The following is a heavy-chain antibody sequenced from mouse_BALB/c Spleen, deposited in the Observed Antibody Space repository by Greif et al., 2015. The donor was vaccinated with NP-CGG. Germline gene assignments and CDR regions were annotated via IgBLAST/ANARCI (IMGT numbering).Heavy chain of an antibody. Sequence: VQLQQSGPGLVAPSQSLSITCTVSGFSLTSYGVHWVRQPPGKGLEWLGVIWAGGSTNYNSALMSRLSISKDNSKSQVFLKMNSLQTDDTAMYYCARDHRYDGYAMDYWGQGTSVTVSS. J-gene: IGHJ4*01. CDR2: IWAGGST. V-gene: IGHV2-9*02. D-gene: IGHD2-14*01. CDR1: GFSLTSYG. CDR3: ARDHRYDGYAMDY.